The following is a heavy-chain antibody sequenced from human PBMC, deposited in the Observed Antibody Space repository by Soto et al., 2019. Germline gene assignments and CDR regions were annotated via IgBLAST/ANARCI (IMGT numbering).Heavy chain of an antibody. CDR1: GGSISIGDYY. J-gene: IGHJ6*03. V-gene: IGHV4-30-4*01. Sequence: SVTLSLPCTVSGGSISIGDYYWSWIRQPPGKGLEWIGYIYYSGSTYYNPSLKSRVTISVDTSKNQFSLKLSSVTAADTAVYYCHRDLCTPACRADSYAGLVEWSQETMD. CDR2: IYYSGST. D-gene: IGHD5-18*01. CDR3: HRDLCTPACRADSYAGLVEWSQETMD.